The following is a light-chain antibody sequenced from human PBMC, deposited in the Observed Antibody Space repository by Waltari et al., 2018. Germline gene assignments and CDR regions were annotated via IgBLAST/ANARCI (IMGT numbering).Light chain of an antibody. V-gene: IGKV1-5*03. CDR3: QQYNSYPYT. J-gene: IGKJ2*01. Sequence: DIQMTQSPSTLSASVGDRVTITCRASQSISSLLAWYQQKPGKAPKLLIYKASSLESGVPSMFSGSGSGTEFPLTISSLQPDDFATYYCQQYNSYPYTFGQGTKLEIK. CDR1: QSISSL. CDR2: KAS.